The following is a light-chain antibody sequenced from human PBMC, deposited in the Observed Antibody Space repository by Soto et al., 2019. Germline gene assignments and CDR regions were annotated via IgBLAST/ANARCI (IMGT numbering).Light chain of an antibody. CDR3: CSYAGSSTWV. V-gene: IGLV2-23*01. CDR2: EDN. Sequence: QSALTQPASMSGAPGQSITISCTGTDSDVGNYNAVSWYQQHPGKVPKLMIYEDNKRTSGVSHRFSGSKSGNTASLTISGLQAEDEADYHCCSYAGSSTWVFGGGTKVTVL. CDR1: DSDVGNYNA. J-gene: IGLJ3*02.